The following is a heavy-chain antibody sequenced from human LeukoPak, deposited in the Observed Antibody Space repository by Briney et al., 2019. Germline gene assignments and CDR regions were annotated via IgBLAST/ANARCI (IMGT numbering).Heavy chain of an antibody. D-gene: IGHD6-13*01. CDR1: GGTFSSYA. CDR2: IIPIFGTA. V-gene: IGHV1-69*13. J-gene: IGHJ5*02. Sequence: ASVKVSCKASGGTFSSYAISWVRQAPEQGLEWMGGIIPIFGTANYAQKFQGRVTITADESTSTAYMELSSLRSEDTAVYYCARDSGIAAAGRNNWFDPWGQGTLVTVSS. CDR3: ARDSGIAAAGRNNWFDP.